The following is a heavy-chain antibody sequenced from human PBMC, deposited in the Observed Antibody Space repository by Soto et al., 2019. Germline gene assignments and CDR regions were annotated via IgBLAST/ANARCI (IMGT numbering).Heavy chain of an antibody. CDR3: AKTGGTSLYGIVY. V-gene: IGHV5-51*01. CDR2: IYPGDSDT. J-gene: IGHJ4*02. CDR1: GYSFTNYW. Sequence: LGESLKISCKGSGYSFTNYWIGWVRQMSGKGLEWMGIIYPGDSDTRYSPSFQGQVTISVEKSISTAYLQWSSLKASDTAMYYCAKTGGTSLYGIVYWGQGTKVTVSS. D-gene: IGHD2-2*01.